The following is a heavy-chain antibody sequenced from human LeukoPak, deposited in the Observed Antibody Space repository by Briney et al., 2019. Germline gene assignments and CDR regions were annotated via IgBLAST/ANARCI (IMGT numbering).Heavy chain of an antibody. CDR1: GFTFSSYD. CDR2: TSGGGSAI. D-gene: IGHD5-18*01. V-gene: IGHV3-48*03. Sequence: PGGSLRLSCAASGFTFSSYDMTWVRQAPGRGLEWVSYTSGGGSAIYYADSVKGRFTISRDNAKNSLYLQMNSLRADDTAVYYCARDPEGYTYGNLYFDYWGQGTLVTVSS. CDR3: ARDPEGYTYGNLYFDY. J-gene: IGHJ4*02.